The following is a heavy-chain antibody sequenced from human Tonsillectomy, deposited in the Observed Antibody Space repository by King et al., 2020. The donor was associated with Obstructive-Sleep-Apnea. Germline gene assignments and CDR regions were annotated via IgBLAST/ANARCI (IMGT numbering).Heavy chain of an antibody. Sequence: VQLQQWGAGLLKPSETLSLTCAVYGGSFSGYYWSWIRQPPGKGLEWMVEINHSGSTNYNPSLKSRVTISVDTSKNQFSLKLSSVTAAEPAVYYCARVGYYGAGAAPWGQGTLVTVSS. V-gene: IGHV4-34*01. D-gene: IGHD3-10*01. CDR2: INHSGST. J-gene: IGHJ5*02. CDR1: GGSFSGYY. CDR3: ARVGYYGAGAAP.